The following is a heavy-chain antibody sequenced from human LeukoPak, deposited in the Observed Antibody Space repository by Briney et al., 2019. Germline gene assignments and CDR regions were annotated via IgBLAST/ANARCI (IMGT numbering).Heavy chain of an antibody. Sequence: QPGGSLRLSCAASGFTFSTFAINWVRQAPGKGLEWVSAINSGGTPYYTDSVKGRFTISRDNSRNTLYLQMNSLRAEDTAVYYCAKDQDVAAAGTWGSIDYWGQGTLVTVSP. CDR2: INSGGTP. V-gene: IGHV3-23*01. D-gene: IGHD6-13*01. CDR1: GFTFSTFA. CDR3: AKDQDVAAAGTWGSIDY. J-gene: IGHJ4*02.